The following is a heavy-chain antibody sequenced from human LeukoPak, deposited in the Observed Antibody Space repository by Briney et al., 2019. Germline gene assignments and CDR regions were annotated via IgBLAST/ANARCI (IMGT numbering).Heavy chain of an antibody. Sequence: GGSLRLSCAASGFTFSSYWMSWVRQAPGKGLEWVANIKQDGSEKYYVDSVKGRFTISRDNAKNSLYLQMNSLRAEDTAVYYCARDLNPQTTYYYDSSGYYSWGQGTLVTVSS. CDR1: GFTFSSYW. J-gene: IGHJ4*02. V-gene: IGHV3-7*01. CDR3: ARDLNPQTTYYYDSSGYYS. CDR2: IKQDGSEK. D-gene: IGHD3-22*01.